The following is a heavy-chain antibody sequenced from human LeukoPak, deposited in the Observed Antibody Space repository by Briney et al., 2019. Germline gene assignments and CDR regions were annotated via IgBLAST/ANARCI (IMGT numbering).Heavy chain of an antibody. Sequence: SETLSLTCAVSGGSISSSNWWSWVRQPPGKGLEWIGEIYHSGSTNYNPSLKSRVIISLDTSKNQFSLNLSSVTAADTAIYYCARFVAAAFNWFDPWGQGTLVTVSS. CDR1: GGSISSSNW. CDR3: ARFVAAAFNWFDP. J-gene: IGHJ5*02. V-gene: IGHV4-4*02. CDR2: IYHSGST. D-gene: IGHD6-13*01.